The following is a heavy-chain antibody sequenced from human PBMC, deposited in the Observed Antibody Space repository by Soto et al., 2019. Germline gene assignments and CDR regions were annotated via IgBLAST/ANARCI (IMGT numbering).Heavy chain of an antibody. CDR1: GYTFTGYY. CDR3: ARAKEGYDILTGYYISWFDP. Sequence: ASVKVSCKASGYTFTGYYMHWVRQAPGQGLEWMGWINPNRGGTNYAQKFQGWVTMTRDTSISTAYMELSRLRSDDTAVYYCARAKEGYDILTGYYISWFDPWGQGTLVTVSS. V-gene: IGHV1-2*04. J-gene: IGHJ5*02. D-gene: IGHD3-9*01. CDR2: INPNRGGT.